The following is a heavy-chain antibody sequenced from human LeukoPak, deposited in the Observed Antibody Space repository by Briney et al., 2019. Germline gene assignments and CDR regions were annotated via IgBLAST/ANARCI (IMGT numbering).Heavy chain of an antibody. J-gene: IGHJ4*02. CDR2: INPSGGST. D-gene: IGHD2-2*01. CDR1: GYTFTSYY. CDR3: ARGGLGYCSSTSCYGVDY. Sequence: ASVKVSCKASGYTFTSYYMHWVRQAPGQRLEWMGIINPSGGSTSYAQKFQGRVTMTRDTSTSTVYMELSSLRSEDTAVYYCARGGLGYCSSTSCYGVDYWGQGTLVTVSS. V-gene: IGHV1-46*01.